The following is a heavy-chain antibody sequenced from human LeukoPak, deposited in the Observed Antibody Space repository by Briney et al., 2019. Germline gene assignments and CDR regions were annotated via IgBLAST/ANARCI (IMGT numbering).Heavy chain of an antibody. CDR1: GFTFSSYA. CDR2: ISGSGGST. D-gene: IGHD6-13*01. Sequence: PGGSLRLSCAASGFTFSSYAMSWVRQAPGKGLEWVSAISGSGGSTYYADSVKGRFTISRDNAKNSLYLQMNSLRAEDTAVYYCARDHSSSPYYFDYWGQGTLVTVSS. J-gene: IGHJ4*02. V-gene: IGHV3-23*01. CDR3: ARDHSSSPYYFDY.